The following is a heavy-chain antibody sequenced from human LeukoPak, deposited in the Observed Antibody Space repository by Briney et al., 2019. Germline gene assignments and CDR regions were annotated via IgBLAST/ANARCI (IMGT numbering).Heavy chain of an antibody. J-gene: IGHJ3*01. CDR1: GFSVRTNY. Sequence: GGSLRLSCAASGFSVRTNYMSWVRQAPGKGLEWVSVIYSGGTIRYTDSVKGRFTISRDNSRDTLHPQMNSLRVDDTAVYYCVRAVHHLFYSDSSGYYGDAFDVWGQGTVVTVSS. D-gene: IGHD3-22*01. V-gene: IGHV3-53*01. CDR2: IYSGGTI. CDR3: VRAVHHLFYSDSSGYYGDAFDV.